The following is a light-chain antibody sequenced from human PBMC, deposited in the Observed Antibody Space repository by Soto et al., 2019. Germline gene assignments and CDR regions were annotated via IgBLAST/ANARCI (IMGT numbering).Light chain of an antibody. V-gene: IGKV1-6*01. CDR3: LQEYTYPLT. CDR2: AAS. CDR1: QGIRND. Sequence: AIQVTQSPSSLSASVGDRVTITCRASQGIRNDLGWFQQRPGKAPRLLIYAASYLQSGVPSRFSGSGYGTDFTLTISSLQPADFATYYCLQEYTYPLTFGGGTRVEIK. J-gene: IGKJ4*01.